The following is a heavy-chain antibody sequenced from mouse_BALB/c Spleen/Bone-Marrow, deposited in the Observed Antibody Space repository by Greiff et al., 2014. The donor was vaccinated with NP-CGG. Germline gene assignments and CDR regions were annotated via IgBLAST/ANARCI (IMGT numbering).Heavy chain of an antibody. CDR3: ASPLSTPVVAPFAY. J-gene: IGHJ3*01. Sequence: VQLQQSGPSLVKPSQTLSLTCSVTGDSITSGYWNWIRKFPGNKLEYMGYISSSGSTYYNPSLKSRISITRDTSKNQYYLQLNSVTTEDSATYYCASPLSTPVVAPFAYWGQGTLVTVSA. V-gene: IGHV3-8*02. CDR2: ISSSGST. D-gene: IGHD1-1*01. CDR1: GDSITSGY.